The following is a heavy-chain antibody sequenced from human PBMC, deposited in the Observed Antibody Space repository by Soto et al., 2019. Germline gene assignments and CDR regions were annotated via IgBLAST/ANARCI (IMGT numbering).Heavy chain of an antibody. Sequence: GGSLRLSCAASGFTFSNAWMSWVRQAPGKGLEWVGRIKSKTDGGTTDYAAPVKGRFTISRDDSKNTLSLQMNNLKTEDTAVYYCRVGYYYYGMDVWGQGTTVTVS. J-gene: IGHJ6*02. CDR2: IKSKTDGGTT. CDR3: RVGYYYYGMDV. D-gene: IGHD1-26*01. CDR1: GFTFSNAW. V-gene: IGHV3-15*01.